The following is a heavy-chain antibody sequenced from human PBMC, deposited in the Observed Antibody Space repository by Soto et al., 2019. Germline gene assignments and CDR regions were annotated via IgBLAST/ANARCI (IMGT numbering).Heavy chain of an antibody. CDR3: ARQPESTSYFDY. J-gene: IGHJ4*02. CDR1: GASISTSSDF. Sequence: SETLSLTCSVSGASISTSSDFWGWIRQAPGKGLEWIGNVYQSGTTRLNSPLKSRVSIFVDRSKNQFSLELNSATAADRAVYYCARQPESTSYFDYWGQGILVTVSS. D-gene: IGHD2-2*01. CDR2: VYQSGTT. V-gene: IGHV4-39*01.